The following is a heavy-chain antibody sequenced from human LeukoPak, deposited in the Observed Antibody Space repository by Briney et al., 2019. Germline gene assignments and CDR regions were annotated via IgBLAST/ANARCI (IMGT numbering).Heavy chain of an antibody. Sequence: ASVKVSCKASGYTFTSYAMHWVRQAPGQRLEWMGWINAGNGNTKYSQKFQGRVTIAGDTSASTAYMELSSLRSEDTAVYYCARALITMVRGVMIPPLGYWGQGTLVTVSS. V-gene: IGHV1-3*01. J-gene: IGHJ4*02. CDR1: GYTFTSYA. CDR2: INAGNGNT. D-gene: IGHD3-10*01. CDR3: ARALITMVRGVMIPPLGY.